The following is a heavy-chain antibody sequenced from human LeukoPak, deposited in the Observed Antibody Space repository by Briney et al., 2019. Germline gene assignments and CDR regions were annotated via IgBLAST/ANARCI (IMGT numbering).Heavy chain of an antibody. J-gene: IGHJ4*02. CDR3: ARDERERGYSYGLYYFDY. V-gene: IGHV3-11*06. CDR2: ISSSSSYT. D-gene: IGHD5-18*01. CDR1: GFTFSDYY. Sequence: GGSLRLSCAASGFTFSDYYMSWIRQAPGKGLGWVSYISSSSSYTNYADSVKGRFTISRDNAKNSLYLQMNSLRVEDTAVYYCARDERERGYSYGLYYFDYWGQGTLVTVSS.